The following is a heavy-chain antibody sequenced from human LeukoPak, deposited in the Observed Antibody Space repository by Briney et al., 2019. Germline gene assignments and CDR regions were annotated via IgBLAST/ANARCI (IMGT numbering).Heavy chain of an antibody. CDR1: GGSISSSSYY. D-gene: IGHD4-17*01. J-gene: IGHJ4*02. Sequence: SETLSLTCTVSGGSISSSSYYWGWIRQPPEKGLEWIGSIYYSGSTYYNPSLKSRVTISVDTSKNQFSLKLSSVTAADTAVYYCARQPDDYGDYGGGVDYWGQGTLVTVSS. CDR2: IYYSGST. V-gene: IGHV4-39*01. CDR3: ARQPDDYGDYGGGVDY.